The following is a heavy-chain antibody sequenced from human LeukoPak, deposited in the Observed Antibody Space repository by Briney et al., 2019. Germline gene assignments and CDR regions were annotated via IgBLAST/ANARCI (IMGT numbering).Heavy chain of an antibody. V-gene: IGHV1-46*01. J-gene: IGHJ6*02. Sequence: ASVRVSCKASGYTFTSYYMHWVRQAPGQGLEWMGIINPSGGSTSYAQKFQGRVTMTRDTSTSTVYMELSSLRSEDTAVYYCARDALAGAYCGGDCYNYYYYCMDVWGQGATAADPS. CDR1: GYTFTSYY. CDR3: ARDALAGAYCGGDCYNYYYYCMDV. D-gene: IGHD2-21*02. CDR2: INPSGGST.